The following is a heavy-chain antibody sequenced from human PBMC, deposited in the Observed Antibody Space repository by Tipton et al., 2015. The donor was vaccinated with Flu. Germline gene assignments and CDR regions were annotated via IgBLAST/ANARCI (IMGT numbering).Heavy chain of an antibody. CDR1: GDSISSDYH. Sequence: TLSLTCAVSGDSISSDYHWGWVRQFPGKGLEWIGTVSRSGSTIYNPSLSSRVTISIDRSKNQSSLNLKSVTAADMAVYYCARRDYSNYVSGPKSWFDPWGQGTLVAVSS. J-gene: IGHJ5*02. V-gene: IGHV4-38-2*01. CDR3: ARRDYSNYVSGPKSWFDP. CDR2: VSRSGST. D-gene: IGHD4-11*01.